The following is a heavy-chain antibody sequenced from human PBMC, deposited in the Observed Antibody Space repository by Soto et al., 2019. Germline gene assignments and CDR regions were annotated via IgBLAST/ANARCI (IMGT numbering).Heavy chain of an antibody. J-gene: IGHJ4*02. CDR3: TKGSLVCFGELLYSHYYFDF. D-gene: IGHD3-10*01. Sequence: EVQLLESGGGLVQPGGSLRLSCAASGFTFSSYAMSWVRQAPGKGLEWVSAISGSGGSTYYADSVKGRFTISRDNSKNTRYLLRNSLRAEDTAVYYCTKGSLVCFGELLYSHYYFDFWGQGSLVTVSS. V-gene: IGHV3-23*01. CDR2: ISGSGGST. CDR1: GFTFSSYA.